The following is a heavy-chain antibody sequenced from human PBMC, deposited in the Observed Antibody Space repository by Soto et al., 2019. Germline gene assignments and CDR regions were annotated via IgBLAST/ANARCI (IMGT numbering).Heavy chain of an antibody. CDR2: IFHTGST. CDR1: GYSISSGHS. V-gene: IGHV4-38-2*01. CDR3: ATLPRLDGMDV. D-gene: IGHD6-25*01. Sequence: TWETLSLTCAVSGYSISSGHSWGWIRQPPGKGLEWIGSIFHTGSTYYNPSLKSRVTLSVDTSKNQFSLKLSSVTAADTAVYFCATLPRLDGMDVWGQGTTVTVSS. J-gene: IGHJ6*02.